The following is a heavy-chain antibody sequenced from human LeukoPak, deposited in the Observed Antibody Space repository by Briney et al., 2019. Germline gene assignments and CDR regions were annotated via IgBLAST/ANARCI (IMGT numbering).Heavy chain of an antibody. V-gene: IGHV4-30-2*01. D-gene: IGHD5/OR15-5a*01. CDR1: GGSIRSGGYY. J-gene: IGHJ4*02. Sequence: PSETLSLTCTVSGGSIRSGGYYWSWIRQPPGKGLEWIGYIYHSGSTYYNPSLKSRVTISLDRSKNQFSLKLTSVTAADTAVYYCARARETVSIDYWGQGTLVTVSS. CDR3: ARARETVSIDY. CDR2: IYHSGST.